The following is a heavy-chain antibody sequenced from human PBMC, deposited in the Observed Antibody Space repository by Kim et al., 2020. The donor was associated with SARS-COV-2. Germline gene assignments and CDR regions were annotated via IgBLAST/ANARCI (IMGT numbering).Heavy chain of an antibody. D-gene: IGHD6-13*01. CDR3: ASLIAAAGPYYFDY. Sequence: NPSLKSRVTISVDKSKNQFSLKLSSVTAADTAVYYCASLIAAAGPYYFDYWGQGTLVTVSS. V-gene: IGHV4-4*02. J-gene: IGHJ4*02.